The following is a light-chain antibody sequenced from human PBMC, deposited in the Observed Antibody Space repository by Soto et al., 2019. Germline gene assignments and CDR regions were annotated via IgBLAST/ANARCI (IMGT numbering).Light chain of an antibody. CDR2: EGS. CDR1: SNDIGTYNL. Sequence: QSALTQPASVSGSPGQSITISCTGTSNDIGTYNLVSWYQQHPDKAPKLMIYEGSERPSGVSNRFSGSKSGNTASLTISGLWAEDEADYYCCSYAGSGTYVFGTGTKLTVL. V-gene: IGLV2-23*01. J-gene: IGLJ1*01. CDR3: CSYAGSGTYV.